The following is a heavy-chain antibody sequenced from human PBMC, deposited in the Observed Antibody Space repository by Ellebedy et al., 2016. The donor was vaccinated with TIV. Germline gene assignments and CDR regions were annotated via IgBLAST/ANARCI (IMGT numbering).Heavy chain of an antibody. Sequence: SQTLSLTCAISGDSVSSKSATWNWIRQSPSRGLQWLGRTYYRSKWYNDYPVSVKSRITIKSDTSKNQFSLQLNSVTPEDTAVYYCARVEENSSGWLSWFDPWGQGTLVTVSS. V-gene: IGHV6-1*01. CDR3: ARVEENSSGWLSWFDP. D-gene: IGHD6-19*01. CDR2: TYYRSKWYN. CDR1: GDSVSSKSAT. J-gene: IGHJ5*02.